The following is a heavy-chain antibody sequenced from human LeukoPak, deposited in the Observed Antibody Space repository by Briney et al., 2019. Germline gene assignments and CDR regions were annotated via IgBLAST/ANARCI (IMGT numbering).Heavy chain of an antibody. CDR1: GGSISSGGYS. Sequence: SGTLSLTCAVSGGSISSGGYSWSWIRRPPGKGLEWIGYIYHSGSTYYNPSLKSRVTISVDRSKNQFSLKLSSVTAADTAVYYCAREDSSGLPRGWGQGTLVTVSS. D-gene: IGHD3-22*01. CDR2: IYHSGST. CDR3: AREDSSGLPRG. V-gene: IGHV4-30-2*01. J-gene: IGHJ4*02.